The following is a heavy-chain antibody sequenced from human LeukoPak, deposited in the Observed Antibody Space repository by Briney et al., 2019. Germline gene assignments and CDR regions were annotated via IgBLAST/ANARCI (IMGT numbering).Heavy chain of an antibody. CDR3: ARVDIVATISKYYFDY. J-gene: IGHJ4*02. CDR2: IKQDGSEK. D-gene: IGHD5-12*01. Sequence: GGSLRLSCAASGFTFSSYWMSWVRQAPGKGLEGVANIKQDGSEKYYADSVKGRFTISRDNAKNSLYLQMNSLRAEDTAVYYCARVDIVATISKYYFDYWGQGTLVTVSS. CDR1: GFTFSSYW. V-gene: IGHV3-7*01.